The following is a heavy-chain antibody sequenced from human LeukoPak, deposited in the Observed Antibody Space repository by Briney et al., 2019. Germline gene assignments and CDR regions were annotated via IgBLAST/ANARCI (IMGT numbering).Heavy chain of an antibody. Sequence: SETLSLTCTVSGGSISSSSYYWGWIRQPPGKGLEWIGSIYYSGSTYYNPSLKSRVTISVDTSKNQFSLKLSSVTAADTAVYYCARSYRKWYFDYWGQGTLVTVSS. CDR3: ARSYRKWYFDY. D-gene: IGHD1-14*01. CDR1: GGSISSSSYY. J-gene: IGHJ4*02. CDR2: IYYSGST. V-gene: IGHV4-39*07.